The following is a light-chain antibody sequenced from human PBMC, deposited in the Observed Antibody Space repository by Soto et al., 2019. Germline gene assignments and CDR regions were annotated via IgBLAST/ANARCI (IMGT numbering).Light chain of an antibody. CDR1: QGIGIY. J-gene: IGKJ4*01. CDR3: QKYNSAPLT. V-gene: IGKV1-27*01. Sequence: DIQMTQSPSSLSASFGDRVTMTCRASQGIGIYLAWFQQRPGNTPKLLIYAASTSQSGVPSRFSGSGSGTDFTLTISSLQPEDVATYYCQKYNSAPLTFGGGTRVEIK. CDR2: AAS.